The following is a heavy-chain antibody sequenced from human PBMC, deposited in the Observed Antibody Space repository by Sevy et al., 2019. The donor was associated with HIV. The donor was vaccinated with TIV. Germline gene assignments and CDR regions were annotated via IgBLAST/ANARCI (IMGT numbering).Heavy chain of an antibody. V-gene: IGHV3-15*01. Sequence: GGSLRLSCTASGFTFTHAWMSWVRQAPGKGLEWVGRIKSTPDGGTTDYAAPVKGRFTISRDDSKNTLYLQMNSLKTEDTAVYYGSTDPIIVLLVTDGMDVWGQGTTVTVSS. CDR1: GFTFTHAW. CDR2: IKSTPDGGTT. CDR3: STDPIIVLLVTDGMDV. D-gene: IGHD2-8*02. J-gene: IGHJ6*02.